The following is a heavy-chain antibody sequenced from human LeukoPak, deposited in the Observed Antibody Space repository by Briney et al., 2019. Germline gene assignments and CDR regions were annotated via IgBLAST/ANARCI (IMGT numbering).Heavy chain of an antibody. CDR1: GFTFSSYG. V-gene: IGHV3-33*01. CDR2: IWYDGSNK. D-gene: IGHD3-10*01. CDR3: ASVTMARGVHGHDAFDI. J-gene: IGHJ3*02. Sequence: GGSLRLSCAASGFTFSSYGMHWVRQAPGKGLEWVADIWYDGSNKYDADTVKGRFTISRDNSNNTLYLQMNSLRAEDTAVYYCASVTMARGVHGHDAFDIWGQGTMVTVSS.